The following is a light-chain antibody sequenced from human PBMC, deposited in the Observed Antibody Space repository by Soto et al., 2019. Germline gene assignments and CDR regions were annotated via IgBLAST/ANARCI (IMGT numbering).Light chain of an antibody. V-gene: IGKV1D-16*01. CDR2: AAS. CDR1: QGISSR. Sequence: DIQMTQSPSSLSASVGDRVTITCRASQGISSRLAWYQQKPEKEPKSLIYAASSLQSGVPSWFSGSGFGTDFILTISSLQPEEFATDDCQQYNSYPTTVGGGTKVEIK. CDR3: QQYNSYPTT. J-gene: IGKJ4*01.